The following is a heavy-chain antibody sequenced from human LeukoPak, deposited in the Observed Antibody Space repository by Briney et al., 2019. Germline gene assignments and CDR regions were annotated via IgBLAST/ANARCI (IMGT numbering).Heavy chain of an antibody. CDR2: IYYSGST. V-gene: IGHV4-59*01. CDR1: GGSISSYH. J-gene: IGHJ6*02. Sequence: SSETLSLTCTVSGGSISSYHWSWIRQPPGKGLEWIGYIYYSGSTNHNPSLKSRVTISVDTSKNQFSLKLSSVTAADTAVYYCASALYYYYGMDVWGQGTTVTVSS. CDR3: ASALYYYYGMDV.